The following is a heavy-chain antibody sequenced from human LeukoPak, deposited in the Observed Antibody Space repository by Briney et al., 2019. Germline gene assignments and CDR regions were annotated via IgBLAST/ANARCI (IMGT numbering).Heavy chain of an antibody. J-gene: IGHJ4*02. Sequence: SETLSLTCTVSGGSISSYYWSWIRQPPGKGLEWIGYIYYSGSTNYNPSLKSRVTISVDTSKNQFSLKLSSVTAADTAVYYCARRGHAIDYWGQGTLVTVSS. CDR1: GGSISSYY. CDR3: ARRGHAIDY. CDR2: IYYSGST. D-gene: IGHD3-10*01. V-gene: IGHV4-59*01.